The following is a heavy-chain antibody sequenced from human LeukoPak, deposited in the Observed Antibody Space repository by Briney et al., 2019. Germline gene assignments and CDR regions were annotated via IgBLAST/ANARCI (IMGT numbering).Heavy chain of an antibody. CDR1: GFSFRNYD. CDR3: AKGVLGAGSLLEYFQH. CDR2: ITTDGSGA. D-gene: IGHD3-10*01. J-gene: IGHJ1*01. Sequence: GGSLRLSCAASGFSFRNYDMIWVRQAPGRGLEWVSGITTDGSGAYYADSVKGRFTVSRDNSKNTVFLQMNSLRGEDTAIYYCAKGVLGAGSLLEYFQHWGQGTLVTVSS. V-gene: IGHV3-23*01.